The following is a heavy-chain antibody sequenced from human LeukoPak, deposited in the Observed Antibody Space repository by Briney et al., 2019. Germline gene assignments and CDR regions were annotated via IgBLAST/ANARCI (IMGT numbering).Heavy chain of an antibody. D-gene: IGHD5-12*01. CDR2: INHSGST. CDR1: GGSFSGYY. CDR3: ARQRGYEFDY. J-gene: IGHJ4*02. Sequence: SETLSLTCAVYGGSFSGYYWSWIRQPPGKGLEWIGEINHSGSTNYNPSLKSRVTISVDTSKNQFSLKLSSVTAAGTAVYYCARQRGYEFDYWGQGTLVTVSS. V-gene: IGHV4-34*01.